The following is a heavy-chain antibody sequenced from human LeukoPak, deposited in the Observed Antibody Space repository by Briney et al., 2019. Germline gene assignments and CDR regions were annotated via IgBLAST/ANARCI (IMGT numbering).Heavy chain of an antibody. CDR1: GFTFSSYA. CDR3: ASGKSFNSGWYRVDF. CDR2: ISGSGGST. V-gene: IGHV3-23*01. J-gene: IGHJ4*02. Sequence: PGGSLRLSCAASGFTFSSYAMSWVRQAPGKGLEWVSAISGSGGSTYYADSVKGRFTISRDNSKNTLYLQMNSLRAEDTAVYYCASGKSFNSGWYRVDFWGQGTLVTVSS. D-gene: IGHD6-19*01.